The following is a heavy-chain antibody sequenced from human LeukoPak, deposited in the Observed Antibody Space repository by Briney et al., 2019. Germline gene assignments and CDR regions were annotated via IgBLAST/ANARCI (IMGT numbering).Heavy chain of an antibody. CDR3: AKGDAQWLSPINY. CDR1: GFTFSSYA. V-gene: IGHV3-23*01. CDR2: ISGSGDRI. J-gene: IGHJ4*02. D-gene: IGHD6-19*01. Sequence: PGGSLRLSCAASGFTFSSYAMSWVRQAPGKGLEWVSGISGSGDRIFYADSVKGRFTISRDNSENTLDLQMNSLRAEDTAVYYCAKGDAQWLSPINYWGQGTLVTVSS.